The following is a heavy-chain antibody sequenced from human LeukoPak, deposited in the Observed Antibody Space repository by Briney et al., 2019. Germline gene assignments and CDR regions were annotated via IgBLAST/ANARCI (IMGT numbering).Heavy chain of an antibody. CDR1: GYSFTSYF. CDR3: ARSGSTGYSLDY. Sequence: ASVKVSCKASGYSFTSYFIHWVRQAPGQGLEWMGCIDPNSGDTKYAQKFQGRVSMPKDTSTRTAYMELSRLRSDDTAVYFCARSGSTGYSLDYWGQGTLVTVSS. CDR2: IDPNSGDT. V-gene: IGHV1-2*02. J-gene: IGHJ4*02. D-gene: IGHD3-22*01.